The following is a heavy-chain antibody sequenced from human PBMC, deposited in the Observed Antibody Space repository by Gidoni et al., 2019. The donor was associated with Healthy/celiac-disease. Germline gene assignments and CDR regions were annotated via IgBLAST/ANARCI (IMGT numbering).Heavy chain of an antibody. CDR3: ARAYVIVATQYFDY. Sequence: QVQLLESGVGVVQPGRSLRLSCAASGFTFSSYGMHWVRQAPVTGLEWVAVIWYDGSNKYYADSVKGRFTISRDNSKNTLYLQMNSLRAEDTAVYYCARAYVIVATQYFDYWGQGTLVTVSS. CDR1: GFTFSSYG. D-gene: IGHD5-12*01. CDR2: IWYDGSNK. J-gene: IGHJ4*02. V-gene: IGHV3-33*01.